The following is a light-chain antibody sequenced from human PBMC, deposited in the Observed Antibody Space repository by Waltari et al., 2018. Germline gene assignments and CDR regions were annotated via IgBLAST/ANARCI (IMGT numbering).Light chain of an antibody. CDR3: CSYAGSYTIVV. CDR2: DVS. V-gene: IGLV2-11*02. J-gene: IGLJ2*01. Sequence: QSALNPPRSVSGSPGQSVTISCTGTRSDVGWLNYFSRYQQYPGKAPKLMIYDVSKPPSGVTDRFSGSKSGNTASLTISGLQAEDEADYYCCSYAGSYTIVVFGGGTKLTVL. CDR1: RSDVGWLNY.